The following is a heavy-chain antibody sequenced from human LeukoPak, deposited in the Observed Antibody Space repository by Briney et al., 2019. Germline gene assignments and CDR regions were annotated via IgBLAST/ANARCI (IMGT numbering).Heavy chain of an antibody. D-gene: IGHD5-12*01. CDR3: ARSDSGYNYGYWFFGL. CDR1: GGSISRYY. Sequence: SETLSLSCTVSGGSISRYYWNWLRQPPGKGLGWIGYIHNSGTTTFNPSLKSRAIISVDTSKNLFSLKMTSVTAADTAVYYCARSDSGYNYGYWFFGLWGRGTLVRVSS. V-gene: IGHV4-4*09. CDR2: IHNSGTT. J-gene: IGHJ2*01.